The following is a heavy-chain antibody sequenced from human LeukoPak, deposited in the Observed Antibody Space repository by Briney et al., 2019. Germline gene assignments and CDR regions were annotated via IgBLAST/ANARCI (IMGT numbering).Heavy chain of an antibody. V-gene: IGHV3-7*03. CDR2: IKQDGSEK. CDR3: AKDASSNYVRNYFDY. D-gene: IGHD4-11*01. CDR1: GFTFSSYW. J-gene: IGHJ4*02. Sequence: PGGSLRLSCAASGFTFSSYWMSWVRQAPGKGLEWVANIKQDGSEKYYVDSVKGRFTISRDNSKNTLYLRMNSLRAEDTAVYYCAKDASSNYVRNYFDYWGQGTLVTVSS.